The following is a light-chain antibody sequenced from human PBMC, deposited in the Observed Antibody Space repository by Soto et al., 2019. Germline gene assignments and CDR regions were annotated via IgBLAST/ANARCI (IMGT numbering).Light chain of an antibody. J-gene: IGKJ4*01. V-gene: IGKV1-12*01. CDR1: QGISSW. CDR3: QQANSFPLP. CDR2: DAS. Sequence: DIQMTQSPSSVSASVGDRITITCRASQGISSWLAWYQQKPEKAPKLVIYDASSLQSGVPSRISGSGSRPDFTHTIISLQPEDFATYYCQQANSFPLPFGGGTKVEI.